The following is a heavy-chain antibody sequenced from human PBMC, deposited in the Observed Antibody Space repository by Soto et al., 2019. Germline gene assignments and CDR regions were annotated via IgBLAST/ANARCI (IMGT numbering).Heavy chain of an antibody. D-gene: IGHD6-6*01. CDR2: IHYSGST. CDR1: GDSISSYY. Sequence: SETLSLTCTVSGDSISSYYWGWIRQPPGKGLEWIGYIHYSGSTNYNPSLKSRVTISVDTPKNQFSLKVNSMSAADTAVYYCARGGLAARKGRWFNPWGQGTLVTVSS. V-gene: IGHV4-59*01. CDR3: ARGGLAARKGRWFNP. J-gene: IGHJ5*02.